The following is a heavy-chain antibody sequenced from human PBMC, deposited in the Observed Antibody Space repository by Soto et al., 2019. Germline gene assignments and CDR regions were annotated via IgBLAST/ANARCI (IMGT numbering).Heavy chain of an antibody. Sequence: EVQLLQTGGGWLQPGGSLSLSCAASGFIFSTYAMNWVRQAPGKGLEWVSAISRSGDSEYYSESVRGRFTISRDNSINTLYLQMRSLRLEDTAVYYCAHPREYGVFEAVDIWGQGTMVPVSS. CDR2: ISRSGDSE. V-gene: IGHV3-23*01. D-gene: IGHD4-17*01. CDR3: AHPREYGVFEAVDI. CDR1: GFIFSTYA. J-gene: IGHJ3*02.